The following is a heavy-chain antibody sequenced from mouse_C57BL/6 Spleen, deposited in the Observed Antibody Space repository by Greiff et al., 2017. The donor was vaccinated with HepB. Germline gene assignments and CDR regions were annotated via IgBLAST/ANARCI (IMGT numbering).Heavy chain of an antibody. J-gene: IGHJ4*01. V-gene: IGHV3-5*01. Sequence: EVKLVESGPGLVKPSQTVFLTCTVTGISITTGNYRWSWIRQFPGNKLEWIGYIYYSGTITYNPSLTSRTTITRDTPKNQFFLEMNSLTAEDTATYYCARGGGYYYYAMDYWGQGTSVTVSS. CDR1: GISITTGNYR. CDR2: IYYSGTI. CDR3: ARGGGYYYYAMDY. D-gene: IGHD1-1*02.